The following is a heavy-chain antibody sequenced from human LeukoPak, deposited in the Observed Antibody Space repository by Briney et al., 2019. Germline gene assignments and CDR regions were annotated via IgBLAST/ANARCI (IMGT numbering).Heavy chain of an antibody. CDR1: GFTFSDYY. CDR2: ISSSGSTI. J-gene: IGHJ4*02. V-gene: IGHV3-11*01. CDR3: ATLKRRAYFDY. Sequence: GSLRLSCAASGFTFSDYYMSWIRQAPGKGLEWVSYISSSGSTIYYADSVKGRFTISRDNAKNSLYLQMNSLRAEDTAVYYCATLKRRAYFDYWGQGTLVTVSS.